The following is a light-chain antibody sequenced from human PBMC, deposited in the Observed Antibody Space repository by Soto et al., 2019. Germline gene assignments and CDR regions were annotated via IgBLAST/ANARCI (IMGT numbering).Light chain of an antibody. J-gene: IGKJ1*01. CDR2: AAS. Sequence: DIQMTQSPSSLSASVGDRVTITCRASEGISNYLAWYQQKPGKIPKLLIYAASTWQSGVPSRFSGSGSRTDFTLTISSLQPEDGATYYCQKYNSAPWTFGQGNKVEI. CDR1: EGISNY. V-gene: IGKV1-27*01. CDR3: QKYNSAPWT.